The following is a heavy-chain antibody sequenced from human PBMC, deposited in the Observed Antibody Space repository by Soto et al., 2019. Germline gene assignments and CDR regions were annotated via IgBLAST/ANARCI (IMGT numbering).Heavy chain of an antibody. J-gene: IGHJ3*02. CDR3: AGWVVPPHDAYDI. V-gene: IGHV3-48*01. CDR1: GFTFRSYS. Sequence: EVQLVESGGGLVQPGGSLRITCAASGFTFRSYSMNWVRQAPGKGLEWVSYISSSSSTIYYADSVKGRFTISRDNAKNSLYLQMNSLRAEETAVYYCAGWVVPPHDAYDIWGQGTMVTVSS. D-gene: IGHD2-21*01. CDR2: ISSSSSTI.